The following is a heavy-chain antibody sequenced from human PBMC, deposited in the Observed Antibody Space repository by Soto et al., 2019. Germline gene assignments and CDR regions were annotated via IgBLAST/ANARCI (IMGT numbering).Heavy chain of an antibody. CDR1: GGSFSGYY. V-gene: IGHV4-34*01. J-gene: IGHJ5*02. CDR3: ARQWLVPEWFDP. D-gene: IGHD6-19*01. CDR2: INHSGST. Sequence: SETLSLTCAVYGGSFSGYYWSWIRQPPGKGLEWIGEINHSGSTNYNPSLKSRVTISVDTSKNQFSLKLSSVTAADTAVYYCARQWLVPEWFDPWGQGTLVTVSS.